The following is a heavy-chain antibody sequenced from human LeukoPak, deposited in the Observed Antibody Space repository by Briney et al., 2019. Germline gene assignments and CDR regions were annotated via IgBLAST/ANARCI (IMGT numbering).Heavy chain of an antibody. CDR2: ISSNGGST. D-gene: IGHD3-10*01. J-gene: IGHJ4*02. V-gene: IGHV3-64*01. Sequence: GGSLRLSCAASGFTFSSYAMHWVRQAPGKGLEYASAISSNGGSTYYANSVKGRFTISRDNPKNTLYLQMGSLRAEDMAVYYCARVYGSGSFHIDYWGQGTLVTVSS. CDR3: ARVYGSGSFHIDY. CDR1: GFTFSSYA.